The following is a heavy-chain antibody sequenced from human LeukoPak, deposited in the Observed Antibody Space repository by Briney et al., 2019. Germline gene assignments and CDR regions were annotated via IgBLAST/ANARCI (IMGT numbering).Heavy chain of an antibody. CDR1: GYTFTGYF. J-gene: IGHJ1*01. Sequence: ASVEVSCKASGYTFTGYFIHWVRQAPGQGLEWMGWINPNTGGTNYAQTFQGRVTLTRDTSINTAYMELSSLRSDDTAVYYCATADHGSGACCYTFHPWGQGTLVTVSS. V-gene: IGHV1-2*02. D-gene: IGHD2-15*01. CDR3: ATADHGSGACCYTFHP. CDR2: INPNTGGT.